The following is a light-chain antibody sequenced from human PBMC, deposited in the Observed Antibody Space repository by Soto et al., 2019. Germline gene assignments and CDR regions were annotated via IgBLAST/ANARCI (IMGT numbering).Light chain of an antibody. CDR1: SSDVGGYNY. CDR3: CSYAGSYTRV. J-gene: IGLJ3*02. CDR2: DVS. V-gene: IGLV2-11*01. Sequence: QSALTQPRSVSGSPGQSVTISCTGTSSDVGGYNYVSWYQQHPGKAPKLMIYDVSKRPSGVPDRFSGSKSGNTASLTISGLQAEDEDDYYCCSYAGSYTRVFGGGTELTVL.